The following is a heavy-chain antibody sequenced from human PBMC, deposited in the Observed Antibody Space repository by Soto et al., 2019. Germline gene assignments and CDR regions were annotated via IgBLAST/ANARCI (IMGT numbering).Heavy chain of an antibody. CDR2: IYYSGST. D-gene: IGHD2-2*01. Sequence: PSETLSLTCTVSGGSISSGDYYWSWIRQPPGKGLEWIGGIYYSGSTYYKPSLKSRVNISVNTSKNQISLKQRYMTAADTVLYFFAAPCSSTSCYYYYYMDVWGKGTTVTVSS. J-gene: IGHJ6*03. CDR3: AAPCSSTSCYYYYYMDV. V-gene: IGHV4-39*01. CDR1: GGSISSGDYY.